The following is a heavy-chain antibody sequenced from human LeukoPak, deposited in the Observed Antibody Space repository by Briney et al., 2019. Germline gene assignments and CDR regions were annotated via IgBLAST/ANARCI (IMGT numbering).Heavy chain of an antibody. CDR2: INPNSGGT. CDR3: ARKEADY. CDR1: GYTFTGYY. J-gene: IGHJ4*02. V-gene: IGHV1-2*02. Sequence: GASVKVSCKSSGYTFTGYYMHWVRQAPGQGLEWMGWINPNSGGTNYSQQVQGRVTMTSDTSISTAYMELSRLKIADTAVYYCARKEADYWGQGTLVTVSS.